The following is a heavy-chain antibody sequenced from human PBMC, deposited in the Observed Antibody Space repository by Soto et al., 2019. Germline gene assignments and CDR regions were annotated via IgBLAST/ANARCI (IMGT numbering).Heavy chain of an antibody. CDR2: ISSSGDTI. D-gene: IGHD3-10*01. J-gene: IGHJ4*02. CDR3: ASGPYYYAQEY. CDR1: GFTFSDSY. V-gene: IGHV3-11*01. Sequence: GSVGLSCAASGFTFSDSYMTWIRQAPGKGLEWISYISSSGDTIYYADSVKGRFTVSRDNAKNSLYLQMNSLRAEDTAVYYCASGPYYYAQEYSGQGTLDT.